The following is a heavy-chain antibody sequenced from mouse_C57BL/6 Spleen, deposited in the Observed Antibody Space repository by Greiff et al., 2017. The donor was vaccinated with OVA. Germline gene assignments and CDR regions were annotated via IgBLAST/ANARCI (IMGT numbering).Heavy chain of an antibody. J-gene: IGHJ4*01. CDR2: IDPSDSYT. CDR3: ARSSDGYGPMDY. V-gene: IGHV1-69*01. CDR1: GYTFTSYW. Sequence: VQLQQPGAELVMPGASVKLSCKASGYTFTSYWMHWVKQRPGQGLEWIGEIDPSDSYTNYNQKFKGKSTLTVDKSSSTAYMQLSSLTSEDSAVYYCARSSDGYGPMDYWGQGTSVTVSS. D-gene: IGHD2-2*01.